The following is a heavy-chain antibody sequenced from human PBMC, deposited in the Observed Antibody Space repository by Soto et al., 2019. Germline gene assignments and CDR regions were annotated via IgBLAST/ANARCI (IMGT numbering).Heavy chain of an antibody. Sequence: GASVKVSCKAAGGTFSSYAISWGRQAPGQGLEWMGWISAYNGNTNYAQKLQGRVTMTTDTSTSTAYMELRSLRSDDTAVYYCARSTSGYDWTLDYWGQGTLVTVSS. J-gene: IGHJ4*02. D-gene: IGHD5-12*01. CDR3: ARSTSGYDWTLDY. CDR1: GGTFSSYA. CDR2: ISAYNGNT. V-gene: IGHV1-18*01.